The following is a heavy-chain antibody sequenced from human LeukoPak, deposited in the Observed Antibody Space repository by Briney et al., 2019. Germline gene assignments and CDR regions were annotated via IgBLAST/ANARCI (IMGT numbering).Heavy chain of an antibody. D-gene: IGHD6-19*01. V-gene: IGHV4-34*01. J-gene: IGHJ5*02. CDR2: INHSGST. CDR1: GGSFSGYY. CDR3: ARGIAVAGPVNWFDP. Sequence: PSETLSLTCAVYGGSFSGYYWSWIRRPPGKGLEWIGEINHSGSTNYNPSLKSRVTISVDTSKNQFSLKLSSVTAADTAVYYCARGIAVAGPVNWFDPWGQGTLVTVSS.